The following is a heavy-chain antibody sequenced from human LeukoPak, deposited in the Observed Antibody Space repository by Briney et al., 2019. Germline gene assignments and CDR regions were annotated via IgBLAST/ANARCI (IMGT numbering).Heavy chain of an antibody. CDR3: ARREYSYGYGIFDY. CDR1: GGSISSYY. J-gene: IGHJ4*02. D-gene: IGHD5-18*01. V-gene: IGHV4-59*08. CDR2: IYYSGST. Sequence: SETLSLTCTVSGGSISSYYWSWIRQPPGKGLEWIGYIYYSGSTDYNPSLRSRVTISVDTSKNQFSLKLSSVTAADTAMYYCARREYSYGYGIFDYWGQGTLVTVSS.